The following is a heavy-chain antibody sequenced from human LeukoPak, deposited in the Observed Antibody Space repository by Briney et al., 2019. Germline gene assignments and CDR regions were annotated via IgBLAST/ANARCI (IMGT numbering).Heavy chain of an antibody. CDR3: ARDHSSGWYQH. Sequence: GASVKVSCKASGYTFTSYYMHWVRQAPGQGLEWMGIINPSGGSASYAQKFQGRVTMTRDTSTSTVYMELSSLRSEDTAVYYCARDHSSGWYQHWGQGTLVTVSS. CDR2: INPSGGSA. V-gene: IGHV1-46*01. CDR1: GYTFTSYY. D-gene: IGHD6-19*01. J-gene: IGHJ1*01.